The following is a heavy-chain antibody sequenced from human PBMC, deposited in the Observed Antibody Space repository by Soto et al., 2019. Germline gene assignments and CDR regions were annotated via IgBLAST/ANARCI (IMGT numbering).Heavy chain of an antibody. V-gene: IGHV3-30*03. CDR3: GRDWVWFGEHPIDN. CDR2: VSYDGSSE. Sequence: QVQLVESGGGVVQPGRSLRLSCAASGFTFSNYGMHWVRQAPGKGLDWVAVVSYDGSSEYYAESVKGRFTMSRDNSENTVYLQMNSLRTEDTAVYFCGRDWVWFGEHPIDNWGQGTLVTVSS. D-gene: IGHD3-10*01. J-gene: IGHJ4*02. CDR1: GFTFSNYG.